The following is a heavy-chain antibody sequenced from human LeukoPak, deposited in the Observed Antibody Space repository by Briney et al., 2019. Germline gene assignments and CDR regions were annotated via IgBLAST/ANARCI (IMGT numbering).Heavy chain of an antibody. Sequence: GGSLRLSCSASGFTVSSTYMIWVRQTRGKGLEWGSIIYRGGATDYAESVKGRVTISRDNSKSTVFLEMNGLRVADPAVYYCARGSLGSSMASDCCPLDYWGQGPPVTVSS. D-gene: IGHD2-2*01. V-gene: IGHV3-53*01. CDR3: ARGSLGSSMASDCCPLDY. J-gene: IGHJ4*02. CDR2: IYRGGAT. CDR1: GFTVSSTY.